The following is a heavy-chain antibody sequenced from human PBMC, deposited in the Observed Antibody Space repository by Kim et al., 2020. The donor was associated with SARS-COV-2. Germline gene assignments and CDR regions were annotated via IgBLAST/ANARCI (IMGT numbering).Heavy chain of an antibody. CDR3: ARGGATTIPPYYYYGMDV. CDR1: GGTFSSYA. J-gene: IGHJ6*02. D-gene: IGHD1-26*01. CDR2: IIPIFGTA. V-gene: IGHV1-69*13. Sequence: SVKVSCKASGGTFSSYAISWVRQAPGQGLEWMGGIIPIFGTANYAQKFQGRVTITADESTSTAYMELSSLRSEDTAVYYCARGGATTIPPYYYYGMDVWGQGTTVTVSS.